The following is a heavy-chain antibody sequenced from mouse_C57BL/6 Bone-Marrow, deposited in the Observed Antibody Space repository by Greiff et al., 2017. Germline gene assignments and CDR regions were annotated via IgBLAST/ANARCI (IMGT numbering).Heavy chain of an antibody. CDR3: ARRGNECLYAMDY. CDR1: GYAFSSSW. CDR2: IYPGEGDT. J-gene: IGHJ4*01. V-gene: IGHV1-82*01. Sequence: QVQLQQSGPELVKPGASVKISCKASGYAFSSSWMNWVKQRPGKGLEWIGRIYPGEGDTNYNGKFKGKATLTADKSSSTAYMQLSSLTSEDSAVYFVARRGNECLYAMDYWGQGTSVTVSS.